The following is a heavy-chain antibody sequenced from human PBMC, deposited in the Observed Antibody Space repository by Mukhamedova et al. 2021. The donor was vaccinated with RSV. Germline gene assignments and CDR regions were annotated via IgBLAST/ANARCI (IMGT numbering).Heavy chain of an antibody. CDR3: ASQAYDFWSGSLPLYYYYYMDV. V-gene: IGHV4-30-2*04. Sequence: NPSLKSRVTISVDTSKNQFSLKLSSVTAADTAVYYCASQAYDFWSGSLPLYYYYYMDVWGQGTTVTVSS. D-gene: IGHD3-3*01. J-gene: IGHJ6*03.